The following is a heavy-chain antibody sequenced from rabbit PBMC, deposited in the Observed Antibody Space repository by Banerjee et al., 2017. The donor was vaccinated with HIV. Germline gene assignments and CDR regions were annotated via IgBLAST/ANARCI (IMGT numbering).Heavy chain of an antibody. V-gene: IGHV1S45*01. CDR3: ARDLAGVVGWNFGL. CDR2: INSSSRNV. CDR1: GFSFNNNYV. Sequence: QEQLEESGGDLVKPEGSLTLTCTASGFSFNNNYVMCWVRQAPGKGLEWIGCINSSSRNVVYASWATGRFTVSRSTSLHTVTLQMTSLTAADTATYFCARDLAGVVGWNFGLWGPGTLVTVS. J-gene: IGHJ4*01. D-gene: IGHD4-1*01.